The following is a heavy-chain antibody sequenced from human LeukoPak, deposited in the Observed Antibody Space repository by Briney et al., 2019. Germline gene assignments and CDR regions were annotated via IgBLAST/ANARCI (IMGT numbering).Heavy chain of an antibody. CDR3: ARDLSGTFDY. V-gene: IGHV3-21*01. Sequence: GGSLRLSCAASGFTFSSYSMNWVRQAPGKGLEWVSSISSSSSYIYYADSVKGRFTVSRDNTKNSLYLQMNSLRAEDTAVYYCARDLSGTFDYWGQGTLVTVSS. CDR1: GFTFSSYS. CDR2: ISSSSSYI. D-gene: IGHD3-10*01. J-gene: IGHJ4*02.